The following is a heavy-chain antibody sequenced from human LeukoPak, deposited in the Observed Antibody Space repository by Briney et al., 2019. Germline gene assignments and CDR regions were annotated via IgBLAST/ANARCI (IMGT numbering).Heavy chain of an antibody. Sequence: GESLKISCKGSGYSFTSYWIGWVRPMPGKGLEWMGIIYPGDSDTRYSPSFQGQVTIPADKSISTAYLQWSSLQASDTAMYYCARLTLYDFWSGYHFDYWGQGTLVTVSS. D-gene: IGHD3-3*01. CDR2: IYPGDSDT. CDR1: GYSFTSYW. CDR3: ARLTLYDFWSGYHFDY. J-gene: IGHJ4*02. V-gene: IGHV5-51*01.